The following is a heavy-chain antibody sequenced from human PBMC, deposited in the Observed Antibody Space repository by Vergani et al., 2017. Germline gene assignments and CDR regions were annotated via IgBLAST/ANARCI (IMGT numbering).Heavy chain of an antibody. CDR1: GFTFSSYD. D-gene: IGHD6-6*01. Sequence: EVQLVESGGDLVQPGGSLRLSCAASGFTFSSYDMHWVRQATGKGLEWVSAIGTAGDTYYPGSVKGRFTISRENAKNSLYLQMNSLRAGDTAVYYCARDQHSSSPSGYWYFDLWGRGTLVTVSS. CDR2: IGTAGDT. CDR3: ARDQHSSSPSGYWYFDL. V-gene: IGHV3-13*01. J-gene: IGHJ2*01.